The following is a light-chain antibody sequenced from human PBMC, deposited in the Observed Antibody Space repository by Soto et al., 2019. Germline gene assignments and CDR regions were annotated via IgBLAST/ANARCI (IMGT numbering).Light chain of an antibody. V-gene: IGLV2-14*01. Sequence: QSALTQPASLSGSPGQSITISCTGTSSDIGAYDYVSWFQQHPGKAPKLMISEVNNRPSGVSNRFSGSKSGNTAYLTISGLQVEDEADYFCFSFTTTSTHGFGTGTQLTVL. CDR3: FSFTTTSTHG. CDR1: SSDIGAYDY. CDR2: EVN. J-gene: IGLJ1*01.